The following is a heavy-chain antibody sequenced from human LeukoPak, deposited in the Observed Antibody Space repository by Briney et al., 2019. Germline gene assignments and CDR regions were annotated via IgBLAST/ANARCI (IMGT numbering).Heavy chain of an antibody. J-gene: IGHJ6*03. CDR2: ISSSSSYI. V-gene: IGHV3-21*01. Sequence: GGSLRLSCAASGFTFSSYSMNWVRQAPGKGLEWVSSISSSSSYIYYADSVKGRFTISRDNAKNSLYLQMNSLRAEDTAVYYCARDLITGYMDVWGKGTTVTVSS. CDR1: GFTFSSYS. CDR3: ARDLITGYMDV.